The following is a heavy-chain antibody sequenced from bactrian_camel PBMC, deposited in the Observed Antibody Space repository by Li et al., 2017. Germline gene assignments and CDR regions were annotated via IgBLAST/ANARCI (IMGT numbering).Heavy chain of an antibody. CDR2: IYSGGNT. J-gene: IGHJ6*01. D-gene: IGHD6*01. Sequence: QLVESGGGLVQPGKSLKLSCAASGFTFSSHDMYWVRQAPGKGLEWVSSIYSGGNTYYSDSVKGRFTISRDNAKNTLYLHMNNLRKEDTGVYYCATVSQFSLYSVHFGYWGQGTQVTVS. CDR1: GFTFSSHD. V-gene: IGHV3-2*01. CDR3: ATVSQFSLYSVHFGY.